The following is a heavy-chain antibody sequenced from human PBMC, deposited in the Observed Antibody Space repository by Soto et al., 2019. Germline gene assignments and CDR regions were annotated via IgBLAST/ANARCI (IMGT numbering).Heavy chain of an antibody. D-gene: IGHD2-15*01. CDR2: IYHSGST. J-gene: IGHJ4*02. CDR1: GGSISSGGYS. Sequence: KSSETLSLTCAVSGGSISSGGYSWSWIRQPPGKGLEWIGYIYHSGSTYYNPSLKSRVAISVDRSKNQFSLKLSSVTAADTAVYYCARDSRSARRGYYFDYWGQGTLVTVSS. CDR3: ARDSRSARRGYYFDY. V-gene: IGHV4-30-2*01.